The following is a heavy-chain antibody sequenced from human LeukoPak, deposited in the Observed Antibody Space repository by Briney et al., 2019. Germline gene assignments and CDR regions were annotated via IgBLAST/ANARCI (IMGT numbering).Heavy chain of an antibody. J-gene: IGHJ5*02. CDR1: GYSISSGYY. Sequence: PSETLSLTCTVSGYSISSGYYWGWIRQPPGKGLEWIGSIYHSGSTYYNPSLKSRVTISVDTSKNQFSLKLSSVTAADTAVYYCARRARYNWFDPWGQGTLATVSS. CDR2: IYHSGST. V-gene: IGHV4-38-2*02. D-gene: IGHD4/OR15-4a*01. CDR3: ARRARYNWFDP.